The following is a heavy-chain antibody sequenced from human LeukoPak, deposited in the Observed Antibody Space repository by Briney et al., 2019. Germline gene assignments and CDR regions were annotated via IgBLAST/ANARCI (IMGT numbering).Heavy chain of an antibody. D-gene: IGHD5-18*01. Sequence: ASVKVSCKVSGYTLTELSMHWVRQAPGKGLEWMGGFDPEDGETIYARKFQGRVTMTEDTSTDTAYMELSSLRSEDTAVYYCATRGYSYGSPFDYWGQGTLVTVSS. J-gene: IGHJ4*02. CDR2: FDPEDGET. V-gene: IGHV1-24*01. CDR3: ATRGYSYGSPFDY. CDR1: GYTLTELS.